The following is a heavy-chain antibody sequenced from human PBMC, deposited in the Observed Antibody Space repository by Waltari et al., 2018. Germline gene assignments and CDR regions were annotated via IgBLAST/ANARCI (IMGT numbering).Heavy chain of an antibody. D-gene: IGHD2-15*01. CDR3: ARGPNIAPRYFDY. V-gene: IGHV3-53*01. J-gene: IGHJ4*02. CDR1: GFTVSSNY. Sequence: EVQLVESGGGLIQPGGSLRLSCAASGFTVSSNYLRWCSQAPGKGLEWVSVIYSGGSTYYADSVKGRFTISRDNSKNTLYLQMNSLRAEDTAVYYCARGPNIAPRYFDYWGQGTLVTVSS. CDR2: IYSGGST.